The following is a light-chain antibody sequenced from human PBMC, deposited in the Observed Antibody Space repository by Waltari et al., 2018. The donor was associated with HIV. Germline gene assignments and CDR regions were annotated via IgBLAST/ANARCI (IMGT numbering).Light chain of an antibody. CDR2: DVS. CDR3: CSYAGTYEVV. Sequence: QSALTQPRSVSGSPGQSVTISCTGTSSDVGAYKYVSWYKQHPGKAPKFMIYDVSNRPSGVPDRFSGSKSGNTASLTISGLQADDEAIYYCCSYAGTYEVVFGGGTKLTVL. CDR1: SSDVGAYKY. J-gene: IGLJ2*01. V-gene: IGLV2-11*01.